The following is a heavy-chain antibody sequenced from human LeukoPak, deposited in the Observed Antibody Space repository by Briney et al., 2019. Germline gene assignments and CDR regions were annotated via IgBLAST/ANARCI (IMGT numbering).Heavy chain of an antibody. CDR2: INPNSGGT. Sequence: ASVKVSCKASGFTFTSHDYNWVRQAPGQGLEWMGWINPNSGGTNYAQKFQGWVTMTRDTSISTAYMELSRLRSDVTAVYYCARDGYTNYYGMDVWGQGTTVTVSS. CDR1: GFTFTSHD. V-gene: IGHV1-2*04. CDR3: ARDGYTNYYGMDV. D-gene: IGHD5-24*01. J-gene: IGHJ6*02.